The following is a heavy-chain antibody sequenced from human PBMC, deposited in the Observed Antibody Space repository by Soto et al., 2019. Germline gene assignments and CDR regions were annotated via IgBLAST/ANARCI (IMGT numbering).Heavy chain of an antibody. V-gene: IGHV4-61*01. CDR3: ARRLRYSGTCHDI. J-gene: IGHJ4*02. CDR2: IFYSGST. CDR1: GAPVRSTNDY. D-gene: IGHD1-26*01. Sequence: QVQLQESGPGLVEPSETLSLTCTVSGAPVRSTNDYWSWIRQPPGKGLEWIGYIFYSGSTNYNPSLKTRGTISVDTSNNKFSLKLSSVTAADTAVYYCARRLRYSGTCHDIWGQGSLVAVSS.